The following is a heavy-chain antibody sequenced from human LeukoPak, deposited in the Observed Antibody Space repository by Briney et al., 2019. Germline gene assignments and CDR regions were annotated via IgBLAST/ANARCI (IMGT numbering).Heavy chain of an antibody. CDR1: GGSISSYY. V-gene: IGHV4-34*01. CDR2: INHSGST. D-gene: IGHD1-26*01. Sequence: SETLSLTCTVSGGSISSYYWSWIRQPPGKGLEWIGEINHSGSTNYNPSLKSRVTISVDTSKNQFSLKLSSVTAADTAVYYCARGSGSYYSRGTWYYFDYWGQGTLVTVSS. CDR3: ARGSGSYYSRGTWYYFDY. J-gene: IGHJ4*02.